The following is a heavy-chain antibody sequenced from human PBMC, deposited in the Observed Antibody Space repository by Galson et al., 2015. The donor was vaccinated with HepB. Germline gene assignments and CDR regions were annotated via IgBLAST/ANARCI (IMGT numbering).Heavy chain of an antibody. Sequence: SVKVSCKASGYTFTSYGISWVRQAPGQGLEWMGWISAYNGNTNYAQKLQGRVTMTTDTSTSTAYMELRSLRSDDTAVYYCARDVVLVVISYYYYYYGMDVWGQGTTVTVSS. V-gene: IGHV1-18*01. J-gene: IGHJ6*02. CDR1: GYTFTSYG. D-gene: IGHD3-22*01. CDR2: ISAYNGNT. CDR3: ARDVVLVVISYYYYYYGMDV.